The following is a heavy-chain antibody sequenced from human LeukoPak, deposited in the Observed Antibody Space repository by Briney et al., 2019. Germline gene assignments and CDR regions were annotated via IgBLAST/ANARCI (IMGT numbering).Heavy chain of an antibody. CDR3: ARGTSGSYYGVWFDP. Sequence: SETLSLTCTVSGGSFSSSYWSWVRQPPGKGLEWIAYIYYTGSTNYNPSLKGRVTISLDTSKNQFSLKLSSVTAADTAVYCCARGTSGSYYGVWFDPWGQGTLVTVSS. J-gene: IGHJ5*02. D-gene: IGHD1-26*01. CDR2: IYYTGST. V-gene: IGHV4-59*01. CDR1: GGSFSSSY.